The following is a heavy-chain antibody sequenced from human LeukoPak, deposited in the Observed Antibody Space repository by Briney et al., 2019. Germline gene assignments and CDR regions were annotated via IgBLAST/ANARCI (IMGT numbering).Heavy chain of an antibody. V-gene: IGHV4-34*01. CDR3: ARVPSYDSSGYYYESFDY. D-gene: IGHD3-22*01. CDR1: GGSFSGYY. CDR2: INHSGST. J-gene: IGHJ4*02. Sequence: SETLSLTCAVYGGSFSGYYWSWIRQPPGKGLEWIGEINHSGSTNYNPSLKSRVTISVDTSKNQFSLKLSSVTAADTAVYYCARVPSYDSSGYYYESFDYWGQGTLVTVSS.